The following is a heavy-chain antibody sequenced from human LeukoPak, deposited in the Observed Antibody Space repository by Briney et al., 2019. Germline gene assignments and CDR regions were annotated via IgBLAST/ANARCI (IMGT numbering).Heavy chain of an antibody. Sequence: GGSLRLSCAASGFTFSSYAMSWVRQAPGKGLEWVGRIKSKTDGGTTDYAAPVKGRFTISRDDSKNTLYLQMNSLKTEDTAVYYCTTEVSSWVDYWGQGTLVTVSS. V-gene: IGHV3-15*01. D-gene: IGHD6-13*01. CDR2: IKSKTDGGTT. CDR3: TTEVSSWVDY. CDR1: GFTFSSYA. J-gene: IGHJ4*02.